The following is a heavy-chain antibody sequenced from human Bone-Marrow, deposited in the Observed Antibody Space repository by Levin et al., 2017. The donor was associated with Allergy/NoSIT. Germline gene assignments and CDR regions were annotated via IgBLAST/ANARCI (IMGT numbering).Heavy chain of an antibody. CDR1: GYTFTAYY. D-gene: IGHD3-10*01. J-gene: IGHJ4*02. CDR2: INPNTGGS. V-gene: IGHV1-2*02. CDR3: SRDPRSFGDLLYPHFFDY. Sequence: ASVKVSCKASGYTFTAYYIHWVRQAPGQGLEWMGWINPNTGGSNYAQKFQGRVTMTTDTSISTTYMELSRLRSEDPALYYCSRDPRSFGDLLYPHFFDYWGQRSLVTVSS.